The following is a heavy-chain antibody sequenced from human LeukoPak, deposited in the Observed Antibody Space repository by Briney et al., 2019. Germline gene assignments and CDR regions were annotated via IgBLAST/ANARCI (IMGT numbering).Heavy chain of an antibody. Sequence: GGSLRLSCAASGITFSGYAMSWVRQAPGKGLEWVSSMSGSGGNTHYADSVKGRFTISRDNSKNTLYLEMNSLRAEDTAVYFCAKLSIAASGTSDYWGQGTLLTVSS. V-gene: IGHV3-23*01. J-gene: IGHJ4*02. D-gene: IGHD6-25*01. CDR3: AKLSIAASGTSDY. CDR1: GITFSGYA. CDR2: MSGSGGNT.